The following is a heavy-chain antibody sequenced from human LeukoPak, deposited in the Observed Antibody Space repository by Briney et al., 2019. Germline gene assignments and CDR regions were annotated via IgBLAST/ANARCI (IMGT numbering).Heavy chain of an antibody. Sequence: GGSLRLSCAASGFTVSSNYMSWVRQAPGKGLEWVSVIYSGGSTYYADSVKGRFTISRHNSKNTLYLQMNSLRAEDTAVYYCASGYGSGPDAFDIWGQGTMVTVSS. CDR1: GFTVSSNY. D-gene: IGHD3-10*01. V-gene: IGHV3-53*04. CDR2: IYSGGST. J-gene: IGHJ3*02. CDR3: ASGYGSGPDAFDI.